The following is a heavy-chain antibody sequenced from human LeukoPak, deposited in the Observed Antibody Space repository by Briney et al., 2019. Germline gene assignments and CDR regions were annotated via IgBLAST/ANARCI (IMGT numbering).Heavy chain of an antibody. Sequence: ASVKVSCKASGYTFTGYYMHWVRQAPGQGLEWMGWINPNSGGTNYAQKFQGWVTMTRDTSISTAYMELSRLRSDDTAVYYCARDRDDSSGYYNYYYGMDVWGQGTTVTVSS. CDR2: INPNSGGT. D-gene: IGHD3-22*01. V-gene: IGHV1-2*04. J-gene: IGHJ6*02. CDR3: ARDRDDSSGYYNYYYGMDV. CDR1: GYTFTGYY.